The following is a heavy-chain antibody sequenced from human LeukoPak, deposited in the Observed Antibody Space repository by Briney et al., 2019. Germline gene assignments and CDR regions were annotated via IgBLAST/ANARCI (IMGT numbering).Heavy chain of an antibody. CDR2: INANSGTT. Sequence: GGSLRLSCAASRFAFSFYAMSWLRQPPGKGLEWVSTINANSGTTSYAASVRGRFTISRDNSKNTLYLQVNTLRADDTATYYCAKPISGGLAVTADWFHPWGQGTLVVVSS. J-gene: IGHJ5*01. CDR1: RFAFSFYA. CDR3: AKPISGGLAVTADWFHP. D-gene: IGHD6-19*01. V-gene: IGHV3-23*01.